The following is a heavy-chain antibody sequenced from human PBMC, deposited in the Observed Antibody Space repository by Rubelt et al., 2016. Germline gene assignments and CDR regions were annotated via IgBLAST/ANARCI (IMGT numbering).Heavy chain of an antibody. D-gene: IGHD2-15*01. V-gene: IGHV5-51*04. Sequence: SCNGSGYSFTTYWIGWVRQMPGKGLEWMGIIYPGDSDTRYIPSFQGQVTISADKPINSAYLQWSSLKASDTAIYSCARQRYCSGGSCYPDYWGQGTLVTVSS. J-gene: IGHJ4*02. CDR2: IYPGDSDT. CDR1: GYSFTTYW. CDR3: ARQRYCSGGSCYPDY.